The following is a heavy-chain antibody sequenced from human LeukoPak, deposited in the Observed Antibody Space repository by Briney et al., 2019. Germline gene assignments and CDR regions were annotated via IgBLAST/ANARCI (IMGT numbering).Heavy chain of an antibody. V-gene: IGHV3-7*01. CDR1: GFTFSNYW. CDR2: IKQDGREM. CDR3: AKLKDTATRYDY. J-gene: IGHJ4*02. D-gene: IGHD5-18*01. Sequence: GGSLRLSCAVSGFTFSNYWMSWVRQAPGKGLEWVASIKQDGREMFYVDSVEGRFTISRDNGKNSLNLQLNSLRAEDTAVYYCAKLKDTATRYDYWGQGTLVTVSS.